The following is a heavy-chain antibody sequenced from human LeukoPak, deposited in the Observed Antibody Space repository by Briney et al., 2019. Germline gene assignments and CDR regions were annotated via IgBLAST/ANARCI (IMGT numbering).Heavy chain of an antibody. CDR2: ISGSGGST. CDR1: GFTFSSYA. Sequence: GGSLRLSCAASGFTFSSYAMSWVRQAPGKGLEWVSAISGSGGSTYYADSVKGRFTISRDNSKSTLYLQMNSPRAEDTAVYYCAKEPRITMVRGLPDGYWGQGTLVTVSS. CDR3: AKEPRITMVRGLPDGY. J-gene: IGHJ4*02. D-gene: IGHD3-10*01. V-gene: IGHV3-23*01.